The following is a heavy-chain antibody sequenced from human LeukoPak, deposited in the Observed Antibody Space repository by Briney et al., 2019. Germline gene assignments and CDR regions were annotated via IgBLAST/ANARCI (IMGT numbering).Heavy chain of an antibody. CDR3: ARGGMSTSPTLDSYYYYMDV. V-gene: IGHV1-69*13. J-gene: IGHJ6*03. CDR1: GGTFSSYA. D-gene: IGHD2-2*01. Sequence: GASVTVSCRASGGTFSSYAISWVRQAPGQGLEWMGGIIPIFGTANYAQKFQGRVTITADESTRTAYMELSSLRSEDTAVYYCARGGMSTSPTLDSYYYYMDVWGKGTTVTVSS. CDR2: IIPIFGTA.